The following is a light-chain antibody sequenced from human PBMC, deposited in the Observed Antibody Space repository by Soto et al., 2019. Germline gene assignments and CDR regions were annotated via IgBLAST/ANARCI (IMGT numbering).Light chain of an antibody. CDR2: GAS. Sequence: SPRTLALAPGERAPISCRAIQSINSTYLAWYQQKPGQAPRLLIYGASSRATGFPDRFSGSGSGTDFTLTISRFEPEDFAVYFCQPYVTVPAWTFAHGTKV. J-gene: IGKJ1*01. CDR1: QSINSTY. CDR3: QPYVTVPAWT. V-gene: IGKV3-20*01.